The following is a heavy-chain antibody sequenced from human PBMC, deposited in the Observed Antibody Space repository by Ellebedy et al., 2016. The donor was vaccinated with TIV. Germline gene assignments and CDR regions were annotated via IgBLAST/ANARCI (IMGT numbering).Heavy chain of an antibody. CDR2: ISGSGGST. D-gene: IGHD6-25*01. J-gene: IGHJ4*02. Sequence: GESLKISXAASGFTFSSYAMSWVRQAPGKGLEWVSAISGSGGSTYYADSVKGRFTISRDNSKNTLYLQMNSLRAEDTAVYYCAKDPSGPVDYWGQGTPVTVSS. V-gene: IGHV3-23*01. CDR1: GFTFSSYA. CDR3: AKDPSGPVDY.